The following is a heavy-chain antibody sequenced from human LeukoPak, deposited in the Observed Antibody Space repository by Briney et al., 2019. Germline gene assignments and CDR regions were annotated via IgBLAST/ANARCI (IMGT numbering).Heavy chain of an antibody. CDR1: GGSISSGGYC. J-gene: IGHJ4*02. V-gene: IGHV4-31*03. D-gene: IGHD3-16*01. Sequence: SETLSLTCTVSGGSISSGGYCWSWIRQHPGKGLEWIGCIYYSGSTYYNPSLKSRFTISVDTSKNQFSLKLSSVTAADTAVYYCARGGEYGDYLDYWGQGTLVTVSS. CDR3: ARGGEYGDYLDY. CDR2: IYYSGST.